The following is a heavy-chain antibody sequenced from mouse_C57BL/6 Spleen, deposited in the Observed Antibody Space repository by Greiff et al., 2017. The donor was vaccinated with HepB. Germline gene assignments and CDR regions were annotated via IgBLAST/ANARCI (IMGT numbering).Heavy chain of an antibody. V-gene: IGHV14-1*01. D-gene: IGHD1-1*01. CDR3: TNTHTGSLHFDY. CDR2: IDPEDGDT. CDR1: GFNIKDYY. J-gene: IGHJ2*01. Sequence: EVKLQESGAELVRPGASVKLSCTASGFNIKDYYMHWVKQRPEQGLEWIGRIDPEDGDTEYAPKFQGKATMTADTSSNTAYLQLSSLTSEDTAVYYCTNTHTGSLHFDYWGQGTTLTVSS.